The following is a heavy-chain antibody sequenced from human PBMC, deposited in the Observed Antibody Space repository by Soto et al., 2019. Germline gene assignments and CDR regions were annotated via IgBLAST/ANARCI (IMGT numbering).Heavy chain of an antibody. Sequence: SGKVSCKASGGTFSSYAISWVRQAPGQGLEWMGGIIPIFGTANYAQKFQGRVTITADESTSTAYMELSSLRSEDTAVYYCARKEHYYGSATLGYYGMDVWGQGTTVTVSS. CDR2: IIPIFGTA. CDR3: ARKEHYYGSATLGYYGMDV. V-gene: IGHV1-69*13. J-gene: IGHJ6*02. D-gene: IGHD3-10*01. CDR1: GGTFSSYA.